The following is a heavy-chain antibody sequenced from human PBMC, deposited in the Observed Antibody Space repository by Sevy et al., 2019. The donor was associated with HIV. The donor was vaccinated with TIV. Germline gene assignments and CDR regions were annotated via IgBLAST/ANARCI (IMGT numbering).Heavy chain of an antibody. Sequence: GGSLRLSCAASGFTFSDYYMSWIRQAPGKGLEWVSYISSSGSTIYYADSVKGRFTISRDNAKNSLYLQMNSLRAEDTAVYYCAGDTELATTVYSSGWYVDYWGQGTLVTVSS. CDR2: ISSSGSTI. J-gene: IGHJ4*02. D-gene: IGHD6-19*01. CDR3: AGDTELATTVYSSGWYVDY. V-gene: IGHV3-11*01. CDR1: GFTFSDYY.